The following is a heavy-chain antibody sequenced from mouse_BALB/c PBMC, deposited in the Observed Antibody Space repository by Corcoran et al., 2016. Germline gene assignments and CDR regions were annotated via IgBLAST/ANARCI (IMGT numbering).Heavy chain of an antibody. CDR3: VRQGGAC. V-gene: IGHV1-9*01. CDR2: ILPGSGNT. D-gene: IGHD1-1*02. J-gene: IGHJ3*01. CDR1: GYTFSSYW. Sequence: QVQLQQSGAELMRPGASVMISCKTTGYTFSSYWIHWVKQRPGHGLEWIGEILPGSGNTNFNEEFRGKATFTADTSSNTAYMQFSSLTYEDSAVYYCVRQGGACWGQGTLVTVSA.